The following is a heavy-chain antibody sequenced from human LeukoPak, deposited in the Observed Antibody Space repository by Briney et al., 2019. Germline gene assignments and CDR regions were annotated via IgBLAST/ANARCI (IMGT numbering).Heavy chain of an antibody. CDR2: IIPIFGTA. J-gene: IGHJ4*02. D-gene: IGHD5-24*01. Sequence: SVKVSCKASGGTFSSYAISWVRQAPGQGLEWMGGIIPIFGTANYAQKFQGRVTITTDESTSTAYMELSSLRSEDTAAYYCAGSSIEMATINAYWGQGTLVTVSS. V-gene: IGHV1-69*05. CDR1: GGTFSSYA. CDR3: AGSSIEMATINAY.